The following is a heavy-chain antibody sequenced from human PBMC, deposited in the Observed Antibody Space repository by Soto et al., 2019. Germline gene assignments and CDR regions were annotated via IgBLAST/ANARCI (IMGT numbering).Heavy chain of an antibody. CDR2: ISAYNGNT. CDR1: GYTFTSYG. J-gene: IGHJ4*02. V-gene: IGHV1-18*04. D-gene: IGHD3-10*02. Sequence: ASVKVSCRASGYTFTSYGISWVRQAPGQGLEWMGWISAYNGNTNYAQKLQGRVTMTTDTSTSTAYMELRSLRSDDTAVYYCASIGSAYYVGVYWGQGTLVTVSS. CDR3: ASIGSAYYVGVY.